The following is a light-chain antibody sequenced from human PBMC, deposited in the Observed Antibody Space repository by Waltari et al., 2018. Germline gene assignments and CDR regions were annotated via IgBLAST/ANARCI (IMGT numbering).Light chain of an antibody. CDR3: SSYTSDTTHWV. Sequence: QSALTQPASVSGSPGQSITISCTGTSSDVRAYNYVSWYQQKPGKAPQLIIYEVRDRPPGVPNRFSGSKSGYTAFLTISGLQAEDEADYYCSSYTSDTTHWVFGGGTELTVL. CDR2: EVR. J-gene: IGLJ3*02. V-gene: IGLV2-14*01. CDR1: SSDVRAYNY.